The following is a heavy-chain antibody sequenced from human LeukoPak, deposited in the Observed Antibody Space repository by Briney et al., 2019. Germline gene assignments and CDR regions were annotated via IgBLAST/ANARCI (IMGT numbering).Heavy chain of an antibody. V-gene: IGHV3-33*01. Sequence: PGGSLRLSCAASGFTFSSYGMHWVRQAPGKGLEWVAVIWYDGSNKYYADSVKGRFTISRDNSKNTLYLQMNSLRAEDTAVYYCARDRRGELLGLYFDYWGQGTLVTVSS. D-gene: IGHD1-26*01. J-gene: IGHJ4*02. CDR2: IWYDGSNK. CDR1: GFTFSSYG. CDR3: ARDRRGELLGLYFDY.